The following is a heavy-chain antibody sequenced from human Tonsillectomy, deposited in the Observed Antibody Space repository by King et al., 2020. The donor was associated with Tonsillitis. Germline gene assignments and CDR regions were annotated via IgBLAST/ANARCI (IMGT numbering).Heavy chain of an antibody. CDR2: ISYDGSNK. D-gene: IGHD4-17*01. J-gene: IGHJ6*02. V-gene: IGHV3-30*18. Sequence: QLVQSGGGVVQPGRSLRLSCAASGFIFSVYGIHWVRQAPGKGLEWVAVISYDGSNKYYADSVKGRFTISRDNSKNTLYLQMNSLRTEDTAGYYCAKGKDYGEHYGMDVWGQGTTVTVSS. CDR3: AKGKDYGEHYGMDV. CDR1: GFIFSVYG.